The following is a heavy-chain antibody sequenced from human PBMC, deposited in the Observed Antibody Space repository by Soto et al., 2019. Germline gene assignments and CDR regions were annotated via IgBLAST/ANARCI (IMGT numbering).Heavy chain of an antibody. D-gene: IGHD6-13*01. V-gene: IGHV1-69*01. Sequence: QVQLVQSGAEVKRPGSSVKVSCKASGGIFSTYAISWLRQAPGQGLEWMGAVIPVLGQAYYAQALQDRVTITADESTRTAYMELSSLTSEDTAVYYCAREMPSTAAAYFYYGLNVWGQGTSVTVSS. CDR1: GGIFSTYA. J-gene: IGHJ6*02. CDR2: VIPVLGQA. CDR3: AREMPSTAAAYFYYGLNV.